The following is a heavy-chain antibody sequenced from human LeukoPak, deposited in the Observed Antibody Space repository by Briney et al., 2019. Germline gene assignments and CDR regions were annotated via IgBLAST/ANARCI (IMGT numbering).Heavy chain of an antibody. CDR1: GFTFDDYA. CDR2: ISWNGGSI. D-gene: IGHD2-15*01. Sequence: PGGSLRLSCAASGFTFDDYAMHWVRQAPGKGLEWVSGISWNGGSIGYADSVKGRFTISRDNAKNSLYLQMNSLRAEDTALYYCAKTSCGSCLTHFDYWGQGTLVTVSS. V-gene: IGHV3-9*01. J-gene: IGHJ4*02. CDR3: AKTSCGSCLTHFDY.